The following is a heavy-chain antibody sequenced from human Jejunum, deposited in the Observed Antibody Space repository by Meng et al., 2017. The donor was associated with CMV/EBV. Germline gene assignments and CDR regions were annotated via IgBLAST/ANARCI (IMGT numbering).Heavy chain of an antibody. D-gene: IGHD3-3*02. CDR1: YG. V-gene: IGHV1-18*01. CDR2: INTYSGDT. Sequence: YGVGWVRPAPGQGLEWMGWINTYSGDTKHAQKLQGRVTMTSDTSATAAYMELGSLTSDDTAVYYCARFDIFGADTSPPYNHGLDVWGQGTTVTVSS. J-gene: IGHJ6*02. CDR3: ARFDIFGADTSPPYNHGLDV.